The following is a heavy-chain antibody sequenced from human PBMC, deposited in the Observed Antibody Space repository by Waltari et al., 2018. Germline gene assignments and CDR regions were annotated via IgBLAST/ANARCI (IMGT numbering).Heavy chain of an antibody. CDR2: ISSDGSST. CDR1: GFTFSRYW. J-gene: IGHJ6*02. V-gene: IGHV3-74*01. CDR3: ARVATKTYSSPVPGRPYYYGMDV. Sequence: EEQLVESGGGLAQPGESLRLSCAASGFTFSRYWMDWVRQAPGKGLVWVSRISSDGSSTTDADSVKGRFTISRDNAKYTLYVQMNRLRAEDTAVYYCARVATKTYSSPVPGRPYYYGMDVWGQGTTVTVSS. D-gene: IGHD3-22*01.